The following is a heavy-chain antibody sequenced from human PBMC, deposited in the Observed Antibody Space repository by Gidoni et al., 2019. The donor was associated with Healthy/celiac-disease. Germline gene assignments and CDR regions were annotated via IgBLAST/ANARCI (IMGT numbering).Heavy chain of an antibody. Sequence: QLQLQASGPGLVKPSETLSLTCTASGGSISSSSYYWGWIRQPPGKGLEWIGSIYYSGSTYYNPSLKSRVTISVDTSKNQFSLKLSSVTAADTAVYYCARHSPEGWELLRAFDYWGQGTLVTVSS. CDR1: GGSISSSSYY. CDR2: IYYSGST. CDR3: ARHSPEGWELLRAFDY. J-gene: IGHJ4*02. V-gene: IGHV4-39*01. D-gene: IGHD1-26*01.